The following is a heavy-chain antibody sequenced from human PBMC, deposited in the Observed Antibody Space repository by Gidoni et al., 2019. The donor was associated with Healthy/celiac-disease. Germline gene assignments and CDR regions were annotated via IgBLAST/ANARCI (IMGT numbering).Heavy chain of an antibody. CDR1: GFTFSGYG. V-gene: IGHV3-33*01. CDR3: ARYTTVGYGMDV. D-gene: IGHD4-17*01. J-gene: IGHJ6*02. Sequence: QVQLVESGGGVVQPGRSLRPSCAASGFTFSGYGMHWVRQAPGKGLEWVAVIWYEGSNKYYADSVKGRFTISRDNSKNTLYLQMNSLRAEDTAVYYCARYTTVGYGMDVWGQGTTVTVSS. CDR2: IWYEGSNK.